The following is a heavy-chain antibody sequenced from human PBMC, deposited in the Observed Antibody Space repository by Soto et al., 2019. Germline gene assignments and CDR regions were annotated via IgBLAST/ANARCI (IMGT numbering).Heavy chain of an antibody. J-gene: IGHJ4*02. Sequence: PGGSLRLSCAASGFTFSSYGMHWVRQAPGKGLEWVAVISYDGSNKYYADSVKGRFTISRDNSKNTLYLQMNSLRAEDTAVYYCAKSEAYVWAAPFDYWGQGTLVTVSS. CDR1: GFTFSSYG. CDR3: AKSEAYVWAAPFDY. V-gene: IGHV3-30*18. CDR2: ISYDGSNK. D-gene: IGHD3-16*01.